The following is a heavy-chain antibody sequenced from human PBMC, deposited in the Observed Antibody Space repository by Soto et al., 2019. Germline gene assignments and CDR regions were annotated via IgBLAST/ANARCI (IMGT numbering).Heavy chain of an antibody. V-gene: IGHV4-39*01. J-gene: IGHJ4*01. Sequence: SETLSLTCTVSGCSSISTNYYWVWIRQPPGKGLEWLVTIYYAGSTYYNPSLKSRITISVDTSKNQFSLKLKSVTAADTAVYYCATLHTPGGYSRGWFVYFGRGDLVTVSS. CDR1: GCSSISTNYY. D-gene: IGHD6-19*01. CDR3: ATLHTPGGYSRGWFVY. CDR2: IYYAGST.